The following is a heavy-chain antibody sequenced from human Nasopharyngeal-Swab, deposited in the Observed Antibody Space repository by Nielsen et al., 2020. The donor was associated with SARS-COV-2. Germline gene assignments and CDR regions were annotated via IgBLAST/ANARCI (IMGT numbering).Heavy chain of an antibody. Sequence: ASAKVPCKASGYTFTGYYMHWVRQAPGQGLEWMGWINPNSGGTNYAQKFQGWVTMTRDTSISPAYMELSRLRSDDTAVYYCARGLRGRNWFDPWGQGTLVTVSS. V-gene: IGHV1-2*04. CDR1: GYTFTGYY. CDR3: ARGLRGRNWFDP. J-gene: IGHJ5*02. D-gene: IGHD3-10*01. CDR2: INPNSGGT.